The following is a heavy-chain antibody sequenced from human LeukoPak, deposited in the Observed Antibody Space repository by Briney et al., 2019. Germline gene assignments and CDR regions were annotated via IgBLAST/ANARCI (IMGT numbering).Heavy chain of an antibody. Sequence: GGSLRLSCAASGFSFSRYDMNWVRQAPGKGLEWVSHISSGGSSIYYADSVKGRFTISRDNPKNSLSLQMNNLRAEDTAVYYCAPEFYRFVDSWGQGTLAIVSS. D-gene: IGHD1-14*01. CDR2: ISSGGSSI. V-gene: IGHV3-48*03. CDR1: GFSFSRYD. CDR3: APEFYRFVDS. J-gene: IGHJ4*02.